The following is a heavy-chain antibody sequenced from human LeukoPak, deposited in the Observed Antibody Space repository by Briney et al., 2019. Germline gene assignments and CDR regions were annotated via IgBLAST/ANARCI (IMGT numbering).Heavy chain of an antibody. J-gene: IGHJ6*03. Sequence: PSQTLSLTCTVSGGSISSSSYYWGWIRQPPGKGLEWIGSIYYSGSTYYNPSLKSRVTISVDTSKNQFSLKLSSVTAADTAVYYCARNYCSSTSCYFGIYYYYYMDVWGKGTTVTVSS. D-gene: IGHD2-2*01. CDR3: ARNYCSSTSCYFGIYYYYYMDV. CDR2: IYYSGST. V-gene: IGHV4-39*01. CDR1: GGSISSSSYY.